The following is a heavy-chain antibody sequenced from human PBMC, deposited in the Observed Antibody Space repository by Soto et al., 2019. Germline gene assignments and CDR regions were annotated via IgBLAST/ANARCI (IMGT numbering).Heavy chain of an antibody. CDR1: GNSFTTYW. J-gene: IGHJ5*02. D-gene: IGHD5-12*01. Sequence: PXESLKISCKCSGNSFTTYWITLVLQVPGKGLEWMGRIDPSDSYANYSPSFQGHVTMSADKSISTAYLQWSSLKASDTAMYYCGRVRVDKAEGWFDPWGQGTLVTVSS. CDR2: IDPSDSYA. CDR3: GRVRVDKAEGWFDP. V-gene: IGHV5-10-1*01.